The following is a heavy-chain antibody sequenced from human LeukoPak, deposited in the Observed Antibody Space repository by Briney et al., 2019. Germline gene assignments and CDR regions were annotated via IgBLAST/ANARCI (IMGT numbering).Heavy chain of an antibody. D-gene: IGHD6-19*01. CDR1: GFTFSSYS. V-gene: IGHV3-21*04. J-gene: IGHJ4*02. Sequence: GGSLRLSCAASGFTFSSYSMTWVRQAPGKGLEWVSSITSSSSYIYYADSVKGRFTISSDNAKNSLYLQMNSLRAEDTAVYYCARQWLVNGWGQGTLVTVSS. CDR2: ITSSSSYI. CDR3: ARQWLVNG.